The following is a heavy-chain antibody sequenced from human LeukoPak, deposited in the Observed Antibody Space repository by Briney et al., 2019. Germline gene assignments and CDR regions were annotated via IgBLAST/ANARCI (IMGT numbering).Heavy chain of an antibody. CDR3: ARFLGGYSSSRYFDY. J-gene: IGHJ4*02. Sequence: SGTLSLTCTVSGGSISSGGYYWSWIRQHPGKGLEWIGYIYYSGSTYYNPSLKSRVTISVDTSKNQFSLKLSSVTAADTAVYYCARFLGGYSSSRYFDYWGQGTLVTVSS. CDR2: IYYSGST. CDR1: GGSISSGGYY. V-gene: IGHV4-31*03. D-gene: IGHD6-13*01.